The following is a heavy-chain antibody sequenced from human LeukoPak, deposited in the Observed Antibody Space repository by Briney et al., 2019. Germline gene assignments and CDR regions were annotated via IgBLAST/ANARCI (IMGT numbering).Heavy chain of an antibody. CDR2: IYPGDSDT. CDR3: ARRAYDFWTGRYAMDV. Sequence: GESLKISCKGSGYSFTSYWIGWVRQLPGKCLQWMGIIYPGDSDTRYSPSFQGQVTISVDKSISTAYLQWSSLKASDTAMYYCARRAYDFWTGRYAMDVWGQGTTVTVSS. D-gene: IGHD3-3*01. V-gene: IGHV5-51*01. J-gene: IGHJ6*02. CDR1: GYSFTSYW.